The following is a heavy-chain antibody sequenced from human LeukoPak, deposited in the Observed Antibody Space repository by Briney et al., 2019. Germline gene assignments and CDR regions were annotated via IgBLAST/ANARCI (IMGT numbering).Heavy chain of an antibody. J-gene: IGHJ5*02. CDR3: ARELFTSGWYRGGFDP. D-gene: IGHD6-19*01. CDR1: GGPISSHY. V-gene: IGHV4-59*11. Sequence: SETLSLTCTISGGPISSHYWNWIRQPPGKGLEWIGDIYYSGDTNYNPSLKSRVTISIDTSKSQFSLKLTSLTAADTAVYYCARELFTSGWYRGGFDPWGQGILVTVSS. CDR2: IYYSGDT.